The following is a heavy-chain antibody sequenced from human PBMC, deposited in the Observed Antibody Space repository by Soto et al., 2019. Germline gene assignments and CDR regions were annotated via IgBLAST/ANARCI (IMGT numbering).Heavy chain of an antibody. D-gene: IGHD3-22*01. CDR2: ISYDGGNK. CDR3: ARDRSMIVVVPRY. CDR1: GFTFSSYA. J-gene: IGHJ4*02. Sequence: PGGALRLSCAASGFTFSSYAMHWVRQAPGKGLEWVSFISYDGGNKYYADSVKGRFTISRDNSKNTLYLQMNSLRAEDTAVYYCARDRSMIVVVPRYWGQGT. V-gene: IGHV3-30-3*01.